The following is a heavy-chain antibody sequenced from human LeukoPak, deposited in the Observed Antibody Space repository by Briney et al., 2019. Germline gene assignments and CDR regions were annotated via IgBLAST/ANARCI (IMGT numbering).Heavy chain of an antibody. V-gene: IGHV1-69*13. D-gene: IGHD2-2*01. J-gene: IGHJ6*04. CDR1: GGTFSIYA. CDR2: LIPIFGTA. Sequence: ASVQVSCNASGGTFSIYAISWVRQAPGQGLEWMGGLIPIFGTANYAQKFQGRVTITADESTSTAYMELSSLRSEDTAVYYCAGRNDQTYYYYGMDVWGKGTTVTVSS. CDR3: AGRNDQTYYYYGMDV.